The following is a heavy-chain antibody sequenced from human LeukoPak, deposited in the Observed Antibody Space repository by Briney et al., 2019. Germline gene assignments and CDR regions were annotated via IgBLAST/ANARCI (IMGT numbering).Heavy chain of an antibody. V-gene: IGHV4-31*03. D-gene: IGHD3-3*01. CDR2: IYYSGST. J-gene: IGHJ4*02. Sequence: SQTLSLTCTVSGGSISSGGYYWSWIRQHPGKGLEGIGYIYYSGSTYYNPSIKSRVTISVDTSKNQFSLKLSSLTAADTAVYYCARDYDFWTRYYVYFDYWGQGTLVTVSS. CDR1: GGSISSGGYY. CDR3: ARDYDFWTRYYVYFDY.